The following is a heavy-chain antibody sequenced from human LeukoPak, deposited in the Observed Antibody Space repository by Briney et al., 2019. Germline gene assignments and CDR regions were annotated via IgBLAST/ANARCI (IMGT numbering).Heavy chain of an antibody. CDR2: IRSSSSYV. D-gene: IGHD3-9*01. J-gene: IGHJ4*02. V-gene: IGHV3-21*01. CDR1: GFTFSSYS. CDR3: ARVSYDILTGYSYIDY. Sequence: PGGSLRLSCAASGFTFSSYSMNWVRQAPGKGLEWVSSIRSSSSYVYYADSVKGRFTISRDNAKNSLYLQMNSLRAEDTAVYYCARVSYDILTGYSYIDYWGQGTLVTVSS.